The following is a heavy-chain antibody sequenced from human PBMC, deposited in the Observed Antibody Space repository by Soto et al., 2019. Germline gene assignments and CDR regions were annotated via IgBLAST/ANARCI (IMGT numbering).Heavy chain of an antibody. D-gene: IGHD2-2*01. V-gene: IGHV2-26*01. CDR3: ALIKDCSRTVCYLASLDA. J-gene: IGHJ5*02. Sequence: GSGPTLVNPTETLTLTCTVSGLSLSTGKLGVSWIRQPPGNSLEWLAHIFSNDDKSYSTSLRSRVTISKDTSRSQVVLTMTNMEHLDSGTYYCALIKDCSRTVCYLASLDAGGQRTVVTAPQ. CDR2: IFSNDDK. CDR1: GLSLSTGKLG.